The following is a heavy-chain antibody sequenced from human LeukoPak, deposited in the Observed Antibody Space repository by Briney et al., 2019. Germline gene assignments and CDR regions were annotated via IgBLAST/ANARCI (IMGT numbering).Heavy chain of an antibody. CDR1: GFTFSSYG. CDR2: ISGSGGST. D-gene: IGHD4-17*01. Sequence: GGSLRLSCAASGFTFSSYGMSWVRQAPGKGLEWVSAISGSGGSTYYADSVKGRFTISRDNAKNSLYLQMNSLRAEDTAVYYCARDRLHYGEYEKTFDYWGQGTLVTVSS. V-gene: IGHV3-23*01. J-gene: IGHJ4*02. CDR3: ARDRLHYGEYEKTFDY.